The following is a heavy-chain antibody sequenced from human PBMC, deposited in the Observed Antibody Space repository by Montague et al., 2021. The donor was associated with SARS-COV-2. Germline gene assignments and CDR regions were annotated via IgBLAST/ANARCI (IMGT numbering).Heavy chain of an antibody. CDR2: LYRSGSV. CDR1: GGFISDSYY. D-gene: IGHD3-10*01. Sequence: SETLSLTCIVSGGFISDSYYWAWIRQAPGKGLEWLGSLYRSGSVYSNPSLKSRVSISVDKSKNHFSLRLTSATAAETAVYYCVRGAEEAHFAMDVWGRGTTVTVSS. V-gene: IGHV4-39*02. CDR3: VRGAEEAHFAMDV. J-gene: IGHJ6*02.